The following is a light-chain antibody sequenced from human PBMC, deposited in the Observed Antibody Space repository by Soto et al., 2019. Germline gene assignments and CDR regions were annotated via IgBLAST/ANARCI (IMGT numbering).Light chain of an antibody. V-gene: IGLV2-14*03. CDR2: DVS. Sequence: QSALTQPVSVSGSPGQSITISCTGTSSDVGGYNFVSWYQQLPGKAPKLMIYDVSDRPSGVSNRFSGSKSGNTASLTISGLQAEDEADYYCSSYTSSSSFHVVFGGGTKLTVL. CDR3: SSYTSSSSFHVV. J-gene: IGLJ2*01. CDR1: SSDVGGYNF.